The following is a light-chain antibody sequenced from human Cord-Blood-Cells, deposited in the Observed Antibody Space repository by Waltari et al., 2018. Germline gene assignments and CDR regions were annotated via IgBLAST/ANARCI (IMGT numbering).Light chain of an antibody. V-gene: IGKV3-20*01. CDR3: QQYGSSPPTWT. J-gene: IGKJ1*01. CDR2: GAP. Sequence: EIVLTQSPGTPSLSPGERATLPCRASQSVSSSYLAWYQQKPGQAPRLLIYGAPSSATGIPDRFSGSGSGTDFTLTISRLEPEDFAVYYCQQYGSSPPTWTFGQGTKVEIK. CDR1: QSVSSSY.